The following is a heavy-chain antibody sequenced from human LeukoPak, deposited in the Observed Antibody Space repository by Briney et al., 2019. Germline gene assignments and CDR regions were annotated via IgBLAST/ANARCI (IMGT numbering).Heavy chain of an antibody. CDR1: GFTFSSYG. V-gene: IGHV3-30*18. J-gene: IGHJ5*02. Sequence: PGRSLRLSCAASGFTFSSYGMHWVRQAPGKGLEWVAVISYDGSNKYYADSVKGRFTISRDNSKNTLYLQMNSLRAEDTAVYYCAKSGNTGYRPQGPWGQGTLVTVSS. CDR3: AKSGNTGYRPQGP. D-gene: IGHD5-18*01. CDR2: ISYDGSNK.